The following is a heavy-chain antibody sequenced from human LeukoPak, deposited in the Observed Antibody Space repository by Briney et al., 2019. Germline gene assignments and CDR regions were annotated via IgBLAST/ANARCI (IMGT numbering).Heavy chain of an antibody. D-gene: IGHD3-22*01. J-gene: IGHJ3*02. V-gene: IGHV4-39*01. CDR3: ARHEHSGYAFDI. CDR2: IYYSGST. CDR1: GGSISSSSYY. Sequence: PSETLSLTCTVSGGSISSSSYYWGWIRQPPGKGLEWIGSIYYSGSTYYNPSLKSRVTISVDTSKNQFSLKLSSVTAADTAVYYCARHEHSGYAFDIWGQGTMVTVSS.